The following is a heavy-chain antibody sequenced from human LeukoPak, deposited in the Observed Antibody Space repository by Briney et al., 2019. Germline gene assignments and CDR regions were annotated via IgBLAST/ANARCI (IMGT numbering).Heavy chain of an antibody. Sequence: GTSLRLSCAASGFSFSSFGMHWVRQAPGKGLEWVAVISYDGNKKYYGYSVKGRFTISRDNSMNTLYLKMNSLRADDTAVYYCSRDPRGIALAGTYDYWGQGILVTVSS. J-gene: IGHJ4*02. V-gene: IGHV3-30*03. CDR1: GFSFSSFG. CDR2: ISYDGNKK. CDR3: SRDPRGIALAGTYDY. D-gene: IGHD6-19*01.